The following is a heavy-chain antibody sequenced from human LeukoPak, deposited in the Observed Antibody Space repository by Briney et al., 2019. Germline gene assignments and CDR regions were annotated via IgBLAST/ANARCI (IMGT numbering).Heavy chain of an antibody. D-gene: IGHD1-26*01. CDR1: GYNFMSHG. Sequence: ASVKVSCKAYGYNFMSHGISWVRQAPGQGLEWMGWISAYNGNTKYAQKLQGRVTMTTDTSTSTAYMELRSLRSDDTAVYYCARGLGGSGSYFLTFDYWGQGTLVTVSS. CDR3: ARGLGGSGSYFLTFDY. V-gene: IGHV1-18*01. J-gene: IGHJ4*02. CDR2: ISAYNGNT.